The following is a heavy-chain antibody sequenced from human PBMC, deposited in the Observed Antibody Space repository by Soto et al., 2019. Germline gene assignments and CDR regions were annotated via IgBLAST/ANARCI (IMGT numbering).Heavy chain of an antibody. Sequence: QVQLVQSGADMKEPGASVKVSCEASGYTFSSYGISWVRQAPGQGLEWMGWISSYNGNTDYAQKFQGRVTMTADTSTTTASMELRSLTSDDTAVYYCARVRYSGYGAWSHQNSVDYLGQGTLVAFSS. J-gene: IGHJ4*02. CDR2: ISSYNGNT. CDR3: ARVRYSGYGAWSHQNSVDY. D-gene: IGHD5-12*01. CDR1: GYTFSSYG. V-gene: IGHV1-18*04.